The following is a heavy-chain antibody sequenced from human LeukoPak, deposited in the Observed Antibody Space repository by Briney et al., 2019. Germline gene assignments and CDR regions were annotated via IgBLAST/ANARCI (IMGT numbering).Heavy chain of an antibody. CDR3: GRITMVRGVITFDY. D-gene: IGHD3-10*01. J-gene: IGHJ4*02. CDR2: INQDGSEK. Sequence: PGGSLRLSCAASGFTFSTYWMSWVRQAPGKGLEWVANINQDGSEKYYVDSVKGRFTISRDNAKNSLYLQMNSLRAEDTAVYYCGRITMVRGVITFDYWGQGTLVTVSS. CDR1: GFTFSTYW. V-gene: IGHV3-7*02.